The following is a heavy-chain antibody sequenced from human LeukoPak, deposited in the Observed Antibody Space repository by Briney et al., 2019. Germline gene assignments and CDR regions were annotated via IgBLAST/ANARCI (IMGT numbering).Heavy chain of an antibody. CDR3: ARYSGSYYYPPAWEL. V-gene: IGHV3-11*01. Sequence: GGSLRLSCAASGFTFSDYYMSWIRQAPGKGLEWVSCISSSGSTIYYADSVKGRFTISRDNAKNTLYLQMDSLRADDTAVYYCARYSGSYYYPPAWELWGQGTLVTVSS. D-gene: IGHD1-26*01. CDR1: GFTFSDYY. J-gene: IGHJ4*02. CDR2: ISSSGSTI.